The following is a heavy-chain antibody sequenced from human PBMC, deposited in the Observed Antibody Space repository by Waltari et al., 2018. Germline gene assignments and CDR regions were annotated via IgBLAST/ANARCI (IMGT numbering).Heavy chain of an antibody. D-gene: IGHD6-13*01. CDR1: GGTFSSYA. Sequence: QVQLVQSGAEVKKPGSSVKVSCKASGGTFSSYAISWVRPAPGPGLEWMGGIIPIFGTANYAQKFQGRVTITTDESTSTAYMELSSLRSEDTAVYYCARAAYSSSSNYYYYYYMDVWGKGTTVTVSS. V-gene: IGHV1-69*05. CDR3: ARAAYSSSSNYYYYYYMDV. J-gene: IGHJ6*03. CDR2: IIPIFGTA.